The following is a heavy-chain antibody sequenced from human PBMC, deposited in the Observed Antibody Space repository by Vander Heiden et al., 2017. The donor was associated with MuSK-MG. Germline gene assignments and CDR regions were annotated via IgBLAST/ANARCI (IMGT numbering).Heavy chain of an antibody. J-gene: IGHJ4*02. CDR3: ARDLERRYGSGRVGY. D-gene: IGHD3-10*01. V-gene: IGHV3-11*06. Sequence: QVQLVEPGGGLVTPGGSLRLSCAASGFTFSDYYMGWIRQAPGKGLEWVSYISSSSSYTNYADSVKGRFTISRDNAKNSLYLQMNSLRAEDTAVYYCARDLERRYGSGRVGYWCQGTLVTVSS. CDR2: ISSSSSYT. CDR1: GFTFSDYY.